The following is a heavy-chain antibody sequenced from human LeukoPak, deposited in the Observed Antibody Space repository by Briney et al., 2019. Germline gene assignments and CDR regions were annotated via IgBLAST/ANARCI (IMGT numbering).Heavy chain of an antibody. CDR1: GYTFTSYG. Sequence: ASVKVSCKASGYTFTSYGISWVRQAPGQGLEWMGWISAYNGNTNYAQKLQGRVTMTTDTSTSTAYMELRSLRSDDTAVYYCARDLLYYDRSDGAFDIWGQGTMVTVSS. CDR3: ARDLLYYDRSDGAFDI. J-gene: IGHJ3*02. CDR2: ISAYNGNT. V-gene: IGHV1-18*01. D-gene: IGHD3-22*01.